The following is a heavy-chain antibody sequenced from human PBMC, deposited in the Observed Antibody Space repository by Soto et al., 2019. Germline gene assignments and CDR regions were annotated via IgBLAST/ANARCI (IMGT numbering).Heavy chain of an antibody. CDR1: GGSIRNYY. CDR2: VYSSGST. V-gene: IGHV4-59*01. J-gene: IGHJ4*02. CDR3: ARDHPHSYGVYYFDY. Sequence: ETLSLTCTVSGGSIRNYYWSWIRQPPGKGLEWIGYVYSSGSTHYDPSLQSRVTISADTSKNQVSLKVNSVTAADTAVYYCARDHPHSYGVYYFDYWGQGTPVTVS. D-gene: IGHD5-18*01.